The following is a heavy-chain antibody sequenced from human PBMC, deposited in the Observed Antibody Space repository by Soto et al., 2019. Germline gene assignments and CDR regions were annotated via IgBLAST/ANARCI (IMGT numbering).Heavy chain of an antibody. D-gene: IGHD6-6*01. CDR3: ARSSIAPRLFMYPFDY. CDR1: GGSITSSSHY. J-gene: IGHJ4*02. V-gene: IGHV4-39*01. CDR2: IYYDGNT. Sequence: QLQLQESGPGLVKPSETLSLTCTVSGGSITSSSHYWGWIRQAPGKGLECIGNIYYDGNTYYNPSLKSRVTISLDTSKNQFSLRLNSVTAADTAVYYCARSSIAPRLFMYPFDYWGQGTLDTVSS.